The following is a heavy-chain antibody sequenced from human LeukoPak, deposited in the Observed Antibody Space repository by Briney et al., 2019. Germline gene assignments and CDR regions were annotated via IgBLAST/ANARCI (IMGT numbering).Heavy chain of an antibody. CDR2: INHSGST. CDR3: ARVGGIAAAGDNWFDP. D-gene: IGHD6-13*01. V-gene: IGHV4-61*08. CDR1: GGSISSGGYY. Sequence: PSETLSLTCTVSGGSISSGGYYWSWIRQPPGKGLEWIGEINHSGSTNYNPSLKSRVTMSVDTSKNQFSLKLSSVTAADTAVYYCARVGGIAAAGDNWFDPWGQGTLVTVSS. J-gene: IGHJ5*02.